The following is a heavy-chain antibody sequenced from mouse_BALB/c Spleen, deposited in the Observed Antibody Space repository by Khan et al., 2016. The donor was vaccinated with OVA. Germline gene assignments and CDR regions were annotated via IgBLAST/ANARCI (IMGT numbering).Heavy chain of an antibody. J-gene: IGHJ3*01. CDR1: GYTFSSYW. D-gene: IGHD2-1*01. CDR2: IFPGTGTT. V-gene: IGHV1S132*01. CDR3: ARGYFGNYEFAY. Sequence: QVQLQQSGAELVKPGASVKLSCKTSGYTFSSYWIQWVKQRPGQGLGWIGEIFPGTGTTYYNENFKGKATLTIDTSSTTAYMQLSSLTAEDSAVYCGARGYFGNYEFAYWGQGTLVTVSA.